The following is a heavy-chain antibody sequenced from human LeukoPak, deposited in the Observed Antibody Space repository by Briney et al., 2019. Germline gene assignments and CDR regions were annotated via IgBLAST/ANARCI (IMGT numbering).Heavy chain of an antibody. CDR3: ARVRKRGNVDAFDI. J-gene: IGHJ3*02. CDR2: NPNSGGT. Sequence: NPNSGGTNYAQKFQGRVTMTRDTSISTAYMELSRLRSDDTAVYYCARVRKRGNVDAFDIWGQGTMVTVSS. D-gene: IGHD4-23*01. V-gene: IGHV1-2*02.